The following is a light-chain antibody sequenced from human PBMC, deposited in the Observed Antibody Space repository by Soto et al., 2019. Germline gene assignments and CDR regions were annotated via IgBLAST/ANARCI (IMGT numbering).Light chain of an antibody. V-gene: IGLV2-14*01. CDR3: NSYRSTDTVV. CDR1: SNDVGGYNH. CDR2: EVS. Sequence: QSALTQPASVSGSPGQSITISCTGTSNDVGGYNHASWYQQHPGKAPKLIIYEVSYRPSGVSNRFSGSKSGNTASLTISGLQAEDEADYYCNSYRSTDTVVFGGGTKLTVL. J-gene: IGLJ2*01.